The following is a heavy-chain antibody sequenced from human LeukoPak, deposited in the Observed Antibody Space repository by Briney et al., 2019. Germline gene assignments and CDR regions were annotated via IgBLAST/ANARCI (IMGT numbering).Heavy chain of an antibody. CDR2: IYYSGST. Sequence: SQTLSLTCTVSGGSISSGGYYWSWIRQHPGKGLEWIGYIYYSGSTYYNPSLKSRVTISVDTSKNQFSLKLSSVTAADTAVYYCARDYSYDDSSGYYQAGFDYWGQGTLVTVSS. CDR3: ARDYSYDDSSGYYQAGFDY. V-gene: IGHV4-31*03. CDR1: GGSISSGGYY. J-gene: IGHJ4*02. D-gene: IGHD3-22*01.